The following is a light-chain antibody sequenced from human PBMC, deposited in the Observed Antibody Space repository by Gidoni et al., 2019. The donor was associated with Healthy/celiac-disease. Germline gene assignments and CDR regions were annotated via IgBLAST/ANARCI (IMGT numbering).Light chain of an antibody. V-gene: IGLV2-14*01. CDR1: SGDVGGYNY. CDR2: DVR. Sequence: QSALTQPASVSGSPGQSITISCTGTSGDVGGYNYVSWYQQHPGKAPKLMIYDVRNRPSGVSNRFSGSKSGNTASLTISGLQAEDEADYYCSSYTSSSKVFGGGTKLTVL. J-gene: IGLJ2*01. CDR3: SSYTSSSKV.